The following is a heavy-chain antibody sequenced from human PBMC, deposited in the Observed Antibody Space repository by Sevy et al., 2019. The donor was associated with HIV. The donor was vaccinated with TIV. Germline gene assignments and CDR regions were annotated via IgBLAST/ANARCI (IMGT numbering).Heavy chain of an antibody. CDR1: GFSVNSNY. V-gene: IGHV3-66*01. D-gene: IGHD5-18*01. Sequence: GWSLRLSCAASGFSVNSNYMTWVRQAPGKGLEGVSVIYSDETTYHADSVKDRFTISRDNSKNMLYLQMSSLRAEDTAIYYCARGKSGYGYALNYWGQGTLVTVSS. J-gene: IGHJ4*02. CDR3: ARGKSGYGYALNY. CDR2: IYSDETT.